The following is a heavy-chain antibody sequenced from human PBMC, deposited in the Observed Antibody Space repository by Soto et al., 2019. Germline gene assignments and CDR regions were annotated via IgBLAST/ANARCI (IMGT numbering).Heavy chain of an antibody. CDR1: GFTFSNYA. V-gene: IGHV3-23*01. J-gene: IGHJ4*02. CDR3: ARRSSGWYFDY. Sequence: EVQLLESGGGLVQPGGSLRLSCAAPGFTFSNYAMNWVRQAPGKGLEWVSVISGSGGSTYYADSVKGRFTIPRDNSKNTLSLQINSLRGEDTAVYYCARRSSGWYFDYWGQGTLVTVSS. D-gene: IGHD6-19*01. CDR2: ISGSGGST.